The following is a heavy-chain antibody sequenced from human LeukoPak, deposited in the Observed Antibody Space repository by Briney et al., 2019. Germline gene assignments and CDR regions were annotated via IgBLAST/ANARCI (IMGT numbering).Heavy chain of an antibody. Sequence: GGSLRFSCAASGFTFSSYAMSWVRQAPGKGLEWVSAISGSGGSTYYADSVKGRFAISRDNSKNTLYLQMNSLRAEDTAVYYCANLDFGVADYWGQGTLVTVSS. CDR2: ISGSGGST. V-gene: IGHV3-23*01. D-gene: IGHD3-3*01. CDR3: ANLDFGVADY. J-gene: IGHJ4*02. CDR1: GFTFSSYA.